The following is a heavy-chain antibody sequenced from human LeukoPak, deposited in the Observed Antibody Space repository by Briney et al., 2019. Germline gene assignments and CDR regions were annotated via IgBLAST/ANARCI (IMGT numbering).Heavy chain of an antibody. Sequence: PGGCLRLSCAASGFDFSGFYMHWVRQASGRGLEWVGLIRSKPSGYTTVYAASVKGRFTISRDDSKNTAYLQMNSLKAEDTAVYYCTRQDCSGGTCSNVDSWGQGTLVTAS. CDR1: GFDFSGFY. V-gene: IGHV3-73*01. J-gene: IGHJ4*02. D-gene: IGHD2-15*01. CDR2: IRSKPSGYTT. CDR3: TRQDCSGGTCSNVDS.